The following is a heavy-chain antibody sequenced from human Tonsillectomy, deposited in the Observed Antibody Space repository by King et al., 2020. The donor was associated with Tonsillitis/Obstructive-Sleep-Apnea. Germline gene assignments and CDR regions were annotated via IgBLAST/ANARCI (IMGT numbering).Heavy chain of an antibody. CDR3: AKNYGDPDY. D-gene: IGHD4-17*01. CDR2: SNWNGDST. CDR1: GFSFGDYG. J-gene: IGHJ4*02. Sequence: VQLVESGGRVVRPGGSLRLSCAASGFSFGDYGMSWVRPAPGKGLEWVSGSNWNGDSTGYADSVKGRFTISGDNTKNSLYLQMNSLRAEDTAFYYCAKNYGDPDYWGQGTLVTVSS. V-gene: IGHV3-20*04.